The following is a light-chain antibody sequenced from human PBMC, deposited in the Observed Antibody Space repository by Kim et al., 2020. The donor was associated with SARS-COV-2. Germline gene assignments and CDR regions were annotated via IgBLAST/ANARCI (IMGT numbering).Light chain of an antibody. CDR1: SSDVGSYNR. V-gene: IGLV2-18*02. CDR3: SSYTSSSTLYV. CDR2: EVT. Sequence: QSFTISCSGTSSDVGSYNRVSWYQQPPGTAPKVIIYEVTNRPSGVPDRFSGSKSGSTASLTISGLQAEDEADYYCSSYTSSSTLYVFGTGTKVTVL. J-gene: IGLJ1*01.